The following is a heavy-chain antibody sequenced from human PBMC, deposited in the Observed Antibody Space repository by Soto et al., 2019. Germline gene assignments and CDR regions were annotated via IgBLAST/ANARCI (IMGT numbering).Heavy chain of an antibody. Sequence: GGSLRLSCTASGFTFGDYAMSWFRQAPGKGLEWVGFIRSKAYGGTTEYAASVKGRFTISRDDSKSIAYLQMNSLKTEDTAVYYCTRDPIFGVVHYYMDVWGKGTTVTVSS. CDR2: IRSKAYGGTT. D-gene: IGHD3-3*01. J-gene: IGHJ6*03. CDR3: TRDPIFGVVHYYMDV. CDR1: GFTFGDYA. V-gene: IGHV3-49*03.